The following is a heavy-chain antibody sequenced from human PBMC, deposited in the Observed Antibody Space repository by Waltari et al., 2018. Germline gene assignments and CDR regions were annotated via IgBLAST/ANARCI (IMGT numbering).Heavy chain of an antibody. CDR3: VRFGEGDY. CDR2: ISGSGSPT. Sequence: EVQVVDSGGGLVQPGGSLRLSCAASGFTFSTYSMNWVRQAPVKGLEWVSYISGSGSPTYYADSVKGRFIISRDNAKNSLYLQMNSLRAEDTAVYYCVRFGEGDYWGQGTLVTVSA. J-gene: IGHJ4*02. CDR1: GFTFSTYS. V-gene: IGHV3-48*01. D-gene: IGHD2-21*01.